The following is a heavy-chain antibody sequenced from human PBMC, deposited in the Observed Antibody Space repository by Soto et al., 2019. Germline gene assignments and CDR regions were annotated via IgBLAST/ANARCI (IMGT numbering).Heavy chain of an antibody. Sequence: SELMSVRCSVVEGSSVAHGWRRIRQPPKKGLEWIGYIFHRGSTTYNPSLKSRVTISIDASKKYFSLRLNSVTAADTAVYYCARVRSSRDIDYWGQGIRVTVSS. CDR1: EGSSVAHG. CDR2: IFHRGST. D-gene: IGHD2-2*01. CDR3: ARVRSSRDIDY. J-gene: IGHJ4*02. V-gene: IGHV4-59*11.